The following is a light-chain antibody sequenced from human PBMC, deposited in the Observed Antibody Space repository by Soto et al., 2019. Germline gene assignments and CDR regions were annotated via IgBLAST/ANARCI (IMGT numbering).Light chain of an antibody. V-gene: IGKV3-15*01. J-gene: IGKJ1*01. CDR1: QGVSSN. CDR2: GAS. CDR3: QQYNNWPPRGT. Sequence: EIVLTQSPATLSVSPGERATLACRASQGVSSNLAWYQQKPGQGPRLLIYGASTRATGIPARFSGSGSGTEFTLNISSLQPEDFALYYCQQYNNWPPRGTFGQGTKMEFK.